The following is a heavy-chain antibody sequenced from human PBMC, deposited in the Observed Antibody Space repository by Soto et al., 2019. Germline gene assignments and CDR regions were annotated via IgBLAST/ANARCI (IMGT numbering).Heavy chain of an antibody. Sequence: QVQLVQSGAEVKKPGSSVKVSCKASGGTFSSYAISWVRQAPGQGLEWMGGIIPIFGTANYAQKFQGRVTITADESTSTAYMELSSLRSEDTAVYYCARDRNYGSGGDPYYYYGMDVWGQGTTVTVSS. V-gene: IGHV1-69*01. D-gene: IGHD3-10*01. CDR2: IIPIFGTA. CDR1: GGTFSSYA. CDR3: ARDRNYGSGGDPYYYYGMDV. J-gene: IGHJ6*02.